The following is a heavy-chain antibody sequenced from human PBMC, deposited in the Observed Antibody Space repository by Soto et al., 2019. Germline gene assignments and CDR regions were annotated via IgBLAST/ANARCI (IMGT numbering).Heavy chain of an antibody. D-gene: IGHD6-13*01. V-gene: IGHV3-30-3*01. CDR2: ISYDGSEK. CDR1: GFTFSRYP. CDR3: TRDASRDSSARGWFDP. J-gene: IGHJ5*02. Sequence: GGSLRLSCEASGFTFSRYPLHWVRQAPGKGLEWVAVISYDGSEKYPADSVKGRISISRDNSKNTLFMQMNSLRVEDAAVYYCTRDASRDSSARGWFDPWGPGTLVTVSS.